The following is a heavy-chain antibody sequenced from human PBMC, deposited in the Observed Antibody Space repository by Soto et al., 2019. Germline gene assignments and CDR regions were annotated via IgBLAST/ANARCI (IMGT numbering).Heavy chain of an antibody. V-gene: IGHV1-18*01. CDR1: GYTCTSYC. CDR3: ATGGDRMSRFDP. CDR2: ISAYNGNT. Sequence: ASGKVCCKASGYTCTSYCISWVRQAPGQGLEWMGWISAYNGNTNYAQKLQGRVTMTTDTSTSTAYMELRSLRSDDTAVYYCATGGDRMSRFDPWGQGTLVTVSS. D-gene: IGHD2-21*02. J-gene: IGHJ5*02.